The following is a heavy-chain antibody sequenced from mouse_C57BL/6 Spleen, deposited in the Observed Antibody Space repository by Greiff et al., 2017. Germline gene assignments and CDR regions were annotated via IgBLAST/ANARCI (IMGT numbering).Heavy chain of an antibody. CDR3: ASYGRGFAY. Sequence: QVQLQQPGAELVMPGASVKLSCKASGYTFTSYWMHWVKQRPGQGLEWIGEIDPSDSYTNYNQKFKGKSTLTVDKSSSTAYMQLSSLTSEDSAVYDCASYGRGFAYWGQGTLVTVSA. D-gene: IGHD2-10*02. CDR1: GYTFTSYW. V-gene: IGHV1-69*01. CDR2: IDPSDSYT. J-gene: IGHJ3*01.